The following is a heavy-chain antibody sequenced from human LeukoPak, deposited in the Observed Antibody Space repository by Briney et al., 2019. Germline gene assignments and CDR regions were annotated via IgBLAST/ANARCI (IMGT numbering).Heavy chain of an antibody. Sequence: ASVKVSCKASGYTFTGYYMHWVRQAPGQGLEWMGWINPNSGGTNYAQKFQGRVTMTRDTPISTAYMELSRLRSDDTAVYYCAREDNSNRPPNWFDPWGQGTLVTVSS. D-gene: IGHD4-11*01. CDR3: AREDNSNRPPNWFDP. CDR1: GYTFTGYY. V-gene: IGHV1-2*02. J-gene: IGHJ5*02. CDR2: INPNSGGT.